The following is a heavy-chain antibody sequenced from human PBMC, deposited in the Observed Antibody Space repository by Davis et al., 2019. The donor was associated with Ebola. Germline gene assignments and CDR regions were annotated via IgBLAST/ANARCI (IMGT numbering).Heavy chain of an antibody. CDR3: TLLQEHL. J-gene: IGHJ6*01. Sequence: PGGSLRLSCAASGFTFSSYTMSWVRQAPGQGLEWVSAITGSGTYYTDSVKGRFTISRDDSKNTLYLQMNSLHQGPIGLPPGTLLQEHLWG. CDR1: GFTFSSYT. CDR2: ITGSGT. V-gene: IGHV3-23*01.